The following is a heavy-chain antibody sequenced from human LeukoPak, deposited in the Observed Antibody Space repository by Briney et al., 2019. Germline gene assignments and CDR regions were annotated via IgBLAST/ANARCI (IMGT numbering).Heavy chain of an antibody. V-gene: IGHV4-39*01. CDR2: IYYSGGT. Sequence: SETLSLICTVSGGSISSSSYYWGWIRQPPGKGLEWIGSIYYSGGTYYNPSLKSRVTISVDTSKNQFSLKLSSVTAADTAVYYCARPRRYYYDSKDDAFDIWGQGTMVTVSS. J-gene: IGHJ3*02. CDR1: GGSISSSSYY. D-gene: IGHD3-22*01. CDR3: ARPRRYYYDSKDDAFDI.